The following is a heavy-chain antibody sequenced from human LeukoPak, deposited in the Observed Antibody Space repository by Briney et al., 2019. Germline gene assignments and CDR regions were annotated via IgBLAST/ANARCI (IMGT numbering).Heavy chain of an antibody. J-gene: IGHJ4*02. Sequence: GGSLRLSCAASGFTFSDYWMSWVRQTPGKGLEWVANIKQDGSEKYYVDSVKGRFTISRDNAKNSLYLQMNSLGAEDTAVYYCARDKIVGATHFDYWGQGTLVTVSS. V-gene: IGHV3-7*01. CDR1: GFTFSDYW. CDR3: ARDKIVGATHFDY. CDR2: IKQDGSEK. D-gene: IGHD1-26*01.